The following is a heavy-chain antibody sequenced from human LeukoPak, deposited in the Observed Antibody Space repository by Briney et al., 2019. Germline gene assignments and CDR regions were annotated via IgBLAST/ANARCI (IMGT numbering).Heavy chain of an antibody. D-gene: IGHD7-27*01. J-gene: IGHJ2*01. Sequence: GGSLRLSCAASGFTFSSYAMSWVRQAPGKGLEWVSLISDSDTNTYYVDSVKGRFTISRDNSKNTLYLQMKSLRAEDTAIYYCAKSRLGGWYFDLWGRGTLVTVSS. CDR3: AKSRLGGWYFDL. CDR2: ISDSDTNT. CDR1: GFTFSSYA. V-gene: IGHV3-23*01.